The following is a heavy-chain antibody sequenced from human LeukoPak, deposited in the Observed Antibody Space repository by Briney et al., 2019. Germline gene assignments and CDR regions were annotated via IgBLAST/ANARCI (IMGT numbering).Heavy chain of an antibody. CDR2: IWYDGSNK. J-gene: IGHJ6*02. V-gene: IGHV3-33*01. Sequence: GGSLRLSCAASGFTFSSYGMHWVRQAPDKGLEWVAVIWYDGSNKYYADSVKGRFTISRDNSKNTLYLQMNSLRAEDTAVYYCARDQDEGATEDPYYYYGMDVWGQGTTVTVSS. CDR3: ARDQDEGATEDPYYYYGMDV. D-gene: IGHD1-26*01. CDR1: GFTFSSYG.